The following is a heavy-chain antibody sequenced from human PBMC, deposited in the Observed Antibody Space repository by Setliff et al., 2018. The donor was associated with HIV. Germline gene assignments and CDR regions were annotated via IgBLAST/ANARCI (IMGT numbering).Heavy chain of an antibody. D-gene: IGHD3-9*01. V-gene: IGHV1-18*01. J-gene: IGHJ4*02. Sequence: ASVKVSCKASGFTFSSSGISWVRQAPGQGLEWMGWINIKNGNTNYGQKLQGRFTISRDNAKNSLYLQMNSLRVEDTAVYYCARGLGHALDYWGQGTLVTVSS. CDR1: GFTFSSSG. CDR3: ARGLGHALDY. CDR2: INIKNGNT.